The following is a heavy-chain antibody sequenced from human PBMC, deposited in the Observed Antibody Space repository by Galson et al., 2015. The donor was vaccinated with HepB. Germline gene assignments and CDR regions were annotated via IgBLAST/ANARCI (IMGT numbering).Heavy chain of an antibody. D-gene: IGHD2-21*02. CDR1: GFIFSRYS. CDR3: ARDHTGIVVVTALDH. Sequence: SLRLSCAASGFIFSRYSMNWVRQAPGKGLEWVSYISSNGGSIYYADSVKGRFTISRDDAKNSLYLQMYSLRDEDTAVYYCARDHTGIVVVTALDHWGQGSLVIVSS. CDR2: ISSNGGSI. V-gene: IGHV3-48*02. J-gene: IGHJ4*02.